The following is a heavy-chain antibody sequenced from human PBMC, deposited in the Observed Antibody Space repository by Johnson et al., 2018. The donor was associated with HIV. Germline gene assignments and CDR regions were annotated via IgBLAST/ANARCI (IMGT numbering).Heavy chain of an antibody. D-gene: IGHD6-19*01. Sequence: QMQLVESGGGVVRPGGSLRLSCAASGFTFSSYGMHWVRQAPGKGLEWVAVISYDGSNKYYADSVKGRFTISRDNSENTLYLQMNSLRAEDTAVYYCTRLYRSGWYGSAFDIWGQGTMVTVSS. CDR2: ISYDGSNK. CDR1: GFTFSSYG. V-gene: IGHV3-30*03. CDR3: TRLYRSGWYGSAFDI. J-gene: IGHJ3*02.